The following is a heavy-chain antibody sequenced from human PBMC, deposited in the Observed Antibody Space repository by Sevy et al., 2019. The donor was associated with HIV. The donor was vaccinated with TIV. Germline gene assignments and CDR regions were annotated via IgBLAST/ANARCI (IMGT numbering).Heavy chain of an antibody. D-gene: IGHD2-21*02. Sequence: GGSLRLSCAASGFTFSSYWMSWVRQAPGKGLEWVANIKQDGSEKYYVDSVKGRFTISRDNAKNSLYLQMNSLRAEDTAVYYCARGDGHCGGDCYSYYYYGMDVWGQGTTVTVSS. J-gene: IGHJ6*02. CDR3: ARGDGHCGGDCYSYYYYGMDV. CDR1: GFTFSSYW. CDR2: IKQDGSEK. V-gene: IGHV3-7*01.